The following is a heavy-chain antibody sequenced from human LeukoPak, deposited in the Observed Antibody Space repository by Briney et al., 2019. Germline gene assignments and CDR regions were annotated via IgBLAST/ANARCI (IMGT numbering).Heavy chain of an antibody. V-gene: IGHV7-4-1*02. CDR2: INTNTGNP. D-gene: IGHD3-22*01. Sequence: GASVKVSCTASGYTFTSYAMNWVRQAPGQGLEWMGWINTNTGNPTYAQGFTGRFVFSLDTSVSTAYLQISSLKAEDTAVYYCAVTYYYDSSGYYRTEYFDYWGQGTLVTVSS. CDR1: GYTFTSYA. CDR3: AVTYYYDSSGYYRTEYFDY. J-gene: IGHJ4*02.